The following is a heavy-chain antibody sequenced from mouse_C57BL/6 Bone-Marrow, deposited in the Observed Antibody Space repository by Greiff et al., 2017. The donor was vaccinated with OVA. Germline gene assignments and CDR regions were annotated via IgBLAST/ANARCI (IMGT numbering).Heavy chain of an antibody. Sequence: QVQLQQPGAELVRPGTSVKLSCKASGYTFTSYWMHWVKQRPGQGLEWIGVIDPSDSYTNYNQKFKGKATLTVDTSSSTAYMQLSSLTSEDSAVYFCSIYDYDSSPYYYAMDDCNQGTSFSVSS. CDR3: SIYDYDSSPYYYAMDD. J-gene: IGHJ4*01. CDR2: IDPSDSYT. CDR1: GYTFTSYW. D-gene: IGHD1-1*01. V-gene: IGHV1-59*01.